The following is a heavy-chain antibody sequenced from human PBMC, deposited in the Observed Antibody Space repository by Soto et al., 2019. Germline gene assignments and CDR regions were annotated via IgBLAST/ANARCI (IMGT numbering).Heavy chain of an antibody. Sequence: KPSETLSLTCTVSGGSISSYYWSWIRQPPGKGLEWIGYIYYSGSTNYNPSLKSRVTISVDTSKNQFSLKLSSVTAADTAVYYCARDYDSSGDYWGQGTLVTVSS. D-gene: IGHD3-22*01. CDR2: IYYSGST. J-gene: IGHJ4*02. V-gene: IGHV4-59*08. CDR3: ARDYDSSGDY. CDR1: GGSISSYY.